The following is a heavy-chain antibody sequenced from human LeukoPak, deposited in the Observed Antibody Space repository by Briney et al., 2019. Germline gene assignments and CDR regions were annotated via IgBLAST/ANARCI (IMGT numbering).Heavy chain of an antibody. CDR2: IGTSGRYI. Sequence: PGGSLRLSCAASGFTFSSYPLNWVRQAPGKGLEWVSSIGTSGRYIYYADSVKGRFTISRDNAKNSLYLQMNSLRAEDTAVYYCARDRPGYYYGSGSSRPFDYWGEGTLVTVSS. V-gene: IGHV3-21*01. CDR1: GFTFSSYP. CDR3: ARDRPGYYYGSGSSRPFDY. D-gene: IGHD3-10*01. J-gene: IGHJ4*02.